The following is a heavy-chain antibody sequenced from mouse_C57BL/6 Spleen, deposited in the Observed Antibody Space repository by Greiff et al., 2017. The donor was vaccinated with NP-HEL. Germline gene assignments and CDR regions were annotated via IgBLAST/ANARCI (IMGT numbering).Heavy chain of an antibody. CDR3: ATEGSTTVVGYWYFDV. CDR1: GYTFTSYT. D-gene: IGHD1-1*01. Sequence: VHLVESGAELARPGASVKMSCKASGYTFTSYTMHWVKQRPGQGLEWIGYINPSSGYTKYNQKFKDKATLTADKSSSTAYMQLSSLTSEDSAVYYCATEGSTTVVGYWYFDVWGTGTTVTVSS. J-gene: IGHJ1*03. V-gene: IGHV1-4*01. CDR2: INPSSGYT.